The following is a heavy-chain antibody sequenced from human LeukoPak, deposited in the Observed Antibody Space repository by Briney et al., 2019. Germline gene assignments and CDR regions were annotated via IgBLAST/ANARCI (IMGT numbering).Heavy chain of an antibody. D-gene: IGHD3-9*01. J-gene: IGHJ5*02. CDR3: ARERKGVDWLLNWFDP. V-gene: IGHV1-46*01. Sequence: ASVKVSCKASGYTFTSYYMHWVRQAPGQGLEWMGIINPSGGSTSYAQKFQGRVTMTRDTSTSTVYMELSSLRSEDTAVYYCARERKGVDWLLNWFDPWGQGTLVTVSS. CDR2: INPSGGST. CDR1: GYTFTSYY.